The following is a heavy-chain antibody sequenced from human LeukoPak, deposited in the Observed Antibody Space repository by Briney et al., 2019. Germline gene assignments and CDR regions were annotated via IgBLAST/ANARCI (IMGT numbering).Heavy chain of an antibody. CDR2: ISGSGGST. CDR3: AKDQGWFGELIN. V-gene: IGHV3-23*01. Sequence: GGSLRLSCAASGFTFSSYAMSWVRQAPGKGLEWVSAISGSGGSTYYADSVKGRFTISRDNSKNTLYLQMSSLRAEDTAVYYCAKDQGWFGELINWGQGTLVTVSS. D-gene: IGHD3-10*01. J-gene: IGHJ4*02. CDR1: GFTFSSYA.